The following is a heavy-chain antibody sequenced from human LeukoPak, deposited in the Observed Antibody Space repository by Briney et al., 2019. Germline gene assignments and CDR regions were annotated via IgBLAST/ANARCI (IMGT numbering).Heavy chain of an antibody. CDR1: GGSFTSFY. CDR2: FFSSGNT. J-gene: IGHJ4*02. CDR3: ARHSGIYGHDY. Sequence: SETLSLTCTVSGGSFTSFYWSWIRQPAGKGLEWIGRFFSSGNTNYNPSFKSRATISVDKSKNQFSLKLTSVTAADAAVYYCARHSGIYGHDYWGQGTLVSVSS. D-gene: IGHD3-10*01. V-gene: IGHV4-4*07.